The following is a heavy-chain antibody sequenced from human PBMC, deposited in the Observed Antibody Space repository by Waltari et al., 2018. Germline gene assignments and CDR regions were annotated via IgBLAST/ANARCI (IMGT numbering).Heavy chain of an antibody. Sequence: QVQLQESGPGLVKPSETLSLTCAVSGYSISSGYYWGWIRQPPGKGLEWIGSIYHSGSTYYNPSLKSRVTISVDTSKNQFSLKLSSVTAADTAVYYCARSYYYDSSGPGDIWGQGTMVTVSS. D-gene: IGHD3-22*01. J-gene: IGHJ3*02. CDR1: GYSISSGYY. CDR2: IYHSGST. CDR3: ARSYYYDSSGPGDI. V-gene: IGHV4-38-2*01.